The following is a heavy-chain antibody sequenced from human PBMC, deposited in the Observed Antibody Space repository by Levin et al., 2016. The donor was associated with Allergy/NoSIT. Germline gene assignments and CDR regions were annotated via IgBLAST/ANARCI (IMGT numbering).Heavy chain of an antibody. CDR3: ARFLAIPDAFDI. J-gene: IGHJ3*02. CDR2: IDGDDNT. D-gene: IGHD2-21*01. Sequence: GGSLRLSCAASGFTISSNHMSWVRRAPGKGLEWVSLIDGDDNTFYTDSVKGRFTISRDNFKNILYLQMDSLRAEDTAVYYCARFLAIPDAFDIWGQGTLVTVSS. V-gene: IGHV3-53*01. CDR1: GFTISSNH.